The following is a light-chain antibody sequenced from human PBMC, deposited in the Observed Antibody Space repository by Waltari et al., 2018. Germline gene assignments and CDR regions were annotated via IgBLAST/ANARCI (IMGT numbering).Light chain of an antibody. CDR2: HAS. CDR3: QQRGTWPPIT. Sequence: IVLTQSPVILSLSPGETATVSCRASQSVTNYLAWYQQRPGQAPRLLIYHASNRATGIPARFSGSGSGTDFTLTINSLEPEDFAVYYCQQRGTWPPITFGQGTRLEIK. V-gene: IGKV3-11*01. CDR1: QSVTNY. J-gene: IGKJ5*01.